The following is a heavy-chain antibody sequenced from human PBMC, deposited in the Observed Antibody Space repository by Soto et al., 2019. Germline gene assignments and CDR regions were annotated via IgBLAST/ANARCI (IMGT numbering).Heavy chain of an antibody. Sequence: EVPLVESGGGLVQPGGSLRLSCAASGFTFSSYSMNWVRQAPGKGLEWVSYISSSSSTIYYADSVKGRFTISRDNAKNSLHLQMNSLRDEDTAVYYCAREGYPFDYWGQGTLVTVSS. J-gene: IGHJ4*02. CDR2: ISSSSSTI. CDR3: AREGYPFDY. D-gene: IGHD5-12*01. CDR1: GFTFSSYS. V-gene: IGHV3-48*02.